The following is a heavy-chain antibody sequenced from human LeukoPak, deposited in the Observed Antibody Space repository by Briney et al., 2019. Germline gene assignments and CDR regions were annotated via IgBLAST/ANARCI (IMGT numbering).Heavy chain of an antibody. CDR1: GFTFSSYA. V-gene: IGHV3-23*01. Sequence: PGGSLRLSCAASGFTFSSYAMSWVRQAPGKGLEWASAISGSDGSTYYADSVKGRFTISRDNAKNTLYLQMNSLRAEDTAVYYCAKNWVASSWFNWFDPWGQGTLVTVSS. D-gene: IGHD6-13*01. CDR2: ISGSDGST. CDR3: AKNWVASSWFNWFDP. J-gene: IGHJ5*02.